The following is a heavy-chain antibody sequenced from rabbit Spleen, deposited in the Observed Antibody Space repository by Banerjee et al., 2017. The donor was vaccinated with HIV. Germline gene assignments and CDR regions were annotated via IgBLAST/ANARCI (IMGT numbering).Heavy chain of an antibody. D-gene: IGHD4-2*01. CDR3: ARDSAGREDFNL. CDR2: IDNGSSGRT. V-gene: IGHV1S40*01. J-gene: IGHJ4*01. Sequence: QSLEESGGALVTPGGTLTLTCTASGFTLSSYRVCWVRQAPGKGLEWIGCIDNGSSGRTYYASWAKGRFTISKTSSTTVTLQMTSLTAADTATYFCARDSAGREDFNLWGQGTLVTVS. CDR1: GFTLSSYR.